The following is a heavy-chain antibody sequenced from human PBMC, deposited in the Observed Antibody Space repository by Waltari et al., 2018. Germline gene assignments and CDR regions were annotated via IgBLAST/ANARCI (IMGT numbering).Heavy chain of an antibody. CDR3: ARGYYDILTGYYPYYFDY. J-gene: IGHJ4*02. CDR2: IIPIFGTA. Sequence: QVQLVQSGAEVEKTGSSVKVSCKAAGGTFSTYAISGVRQAPGQGLEWMGRIIPIFGTANYAQKFQGRVTITADKSTSTAYMELSSLRSEDTAVYYCARGYYDILTGYYPYYFDYWGQGTLVTVSS. V-gene: IGHV1-69*08. D-gene: IGHD3-9*01. CDR1: GGTFSTYA.